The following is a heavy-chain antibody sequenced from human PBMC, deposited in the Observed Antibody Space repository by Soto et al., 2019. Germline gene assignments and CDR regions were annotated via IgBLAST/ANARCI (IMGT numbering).Heavy chain of an antibody. V-gene: IGHV3-74*01. Sequence: GCRRESCRASCIACVYISVDSVSQNSEKGLVWVSRINPDGSSTNYADFVRGRFTISRDNAKNTLYLQMNSLRADDTAVYYCVKGEYYYDSSGYYPFDYWGQGTLVTVSS. CDR3: VKGEYYYDSSGYYPFDY. CDR1: CIACVYIS. CDR2: INPDGSST. D-gene: IGHD3-22*01. J-gene: IGHJ4*02.